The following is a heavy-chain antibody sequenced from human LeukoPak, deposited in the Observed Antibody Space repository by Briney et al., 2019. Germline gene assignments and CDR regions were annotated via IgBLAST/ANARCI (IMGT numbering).Heavy chain of an antibody. CDR1: GFTFSNYG. Sequence: PGGSLRLSCAASGFTFSNYGMHWVRQAPGKGLEWVAFIQCDGSEKDYIDSVKGRLTISRDNFKNTSYLQMSDLRPEDTAVYYCAKGYSYGPDYWGQGTLVTVSS. V-gene: IGHV3-30*02. CDR3: AKGYSYGPDY. J-gene: IGHJ4*02. CDR2: IQCDGSEK. D-gene: IGHD5-18*01.